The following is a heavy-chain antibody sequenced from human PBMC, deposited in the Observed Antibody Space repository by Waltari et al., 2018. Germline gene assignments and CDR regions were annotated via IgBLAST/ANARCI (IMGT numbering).Heavy chain of an antibody. CDR3: ARPIAAAAPDAFDI. Sequence: QLQLQESGPGLVKPSETLSLTCTVSGGSISSSSYYWGWIRQPPGKGLEWIGSIYYSGSTYYNPSLKSRVTISVDTSKNQFSLKLSSVTAADTAVYYCARPIAAAAPDAFDIWGQGTMVTVSS. CDR1: GGSISSSSYY. J-gene: IGHJ3*02. D-gene: IGHD6-13*01. CDR2: IYYSGST. V-gene: IGHV4-39*01.